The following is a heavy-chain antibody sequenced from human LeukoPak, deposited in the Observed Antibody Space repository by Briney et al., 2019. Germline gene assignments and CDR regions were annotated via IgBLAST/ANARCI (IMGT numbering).Heavy chain of an antibody. CDR2: IYHSGST. V-gene: IGHV4-4*02. D-gene: IGHD2-2*01. Sequence: PSETLSLTCAVSGGSISSSNWWSWVRQPPGKGLEWIGEIYHSGSTNYNPSLKSRVTISVDKSKNQFSLKLSSVTAADTAVYYCGSRFNSTSCYHGDYGGKGPLVTVSS. J-gene: IGHJ4*02. CDR1: GGSISSSNW. CDR3: GSRFNSTSCYHGDY.